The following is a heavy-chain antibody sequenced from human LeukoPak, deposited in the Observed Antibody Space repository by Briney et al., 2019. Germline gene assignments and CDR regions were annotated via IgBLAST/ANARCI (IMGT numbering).Heavy chain of an antibody. CDR3: AKDRCSRTSCRNLFDP. V-gene: IGHV3-30*02. CDR2: IQFDGSET. CDR1: GFTFSNYG. J-gene: IGHJ5*02. Sequence: GGSLRLSCAASGFTFSNYGMHWVRQAPGKGLEWVAFIQFDGSETYYADSVKGRYAISRDNSKNTLYLQMNTLTVEDTAVYYCAKDRCSRTSCRNLFDPWGQGILVTVSS. D-gene: IGHD2-2*01.